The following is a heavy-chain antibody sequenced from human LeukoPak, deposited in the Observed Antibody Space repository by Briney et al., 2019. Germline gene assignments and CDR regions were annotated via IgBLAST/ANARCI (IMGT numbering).Heavy chain of an antibody. CDR1: GYTFTSYG. V-gene: IGHV1-18*01. CDR3: ASGYYGSSGYYYSLNYFDY. Sequence: ASVRVSCKASGYTFTSYGISWVRQAPGQGLEWMGWISAYNGNTNYAQKLQGRVTMTTDTSTSTAYMELRSLRSDDTAVYYCASGYYGSSGYYYSLNYFDYWGQGTLVTVSS. D-gene: IGHD3-22*01. CDR2: ISAYNGNT. J-gene: IGHJ4*02.